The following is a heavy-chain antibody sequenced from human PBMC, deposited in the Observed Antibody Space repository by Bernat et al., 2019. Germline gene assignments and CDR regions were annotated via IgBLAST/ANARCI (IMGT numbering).Heavy chain of an antibody. CDR1: GFTFSSYA. D-gene: IGHD3-16*01. J-gene: IGHJ4*02. CDR3: AGAGEG. CDR2: ISYDGSNK. V-gene: IGHV3-30-3*01. Sequence: QVQLVESGGGVVQPGRSLRLSCAASGFTFSSYAMHWVRQAPGKGLEWVAVISYDGSNKYYADSVKGRFTISRDNSKNTLYLQMNSLRAEDTAVYYCAGAGEGWGQGTLVTVSS.